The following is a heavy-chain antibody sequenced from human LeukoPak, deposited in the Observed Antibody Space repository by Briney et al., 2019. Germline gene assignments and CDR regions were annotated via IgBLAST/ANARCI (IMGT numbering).Heavy chain of an antibody. J-gene: IGHJ4*02. CDR1: GFTFSSYA. V-gene: IGHV3-30-3*01. CDR3: ARTRGWFTHFDH. D-gene: IGHD6-19*01. Sequence: PGRSLRLSCAASGFTFSSYAMHWVRQAPGKGLEWVAVISYDGSNKYYADSVKGRFTISRDNSKNTLFLQMNSLRAEDTTVYYCARTRGWFTHFDHWGQGTLVTVSS. CDR2: ISYDGSNK.